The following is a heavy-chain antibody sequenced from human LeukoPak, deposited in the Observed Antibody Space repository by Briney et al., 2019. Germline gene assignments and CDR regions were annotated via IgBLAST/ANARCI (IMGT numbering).Heavy chain of an antibody. J-gene: IGHJ4*02. CDR1: GFTFSTFSSSW. CDR2: IKEDGSQK. D-gene: IGHD6-13*01. V-gene: IGHV3-7*01. CDR3: ATQPGIAAAGTDY. Sequence: PGGSLRLSCAASGFTFSTFSSSWMSWVRQAPGKGLEWVANIKEDGSQKYYVDSVKGRFTISRDNARNSLYLQMNSLRAEDTAVYYCATQPGIAAAGTDYWGQGTMVTVSS.